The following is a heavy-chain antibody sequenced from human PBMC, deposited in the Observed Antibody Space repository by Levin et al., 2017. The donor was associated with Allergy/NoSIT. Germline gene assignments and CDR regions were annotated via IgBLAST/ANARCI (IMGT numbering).Heavy chain of an antibody. V-gene: IGHV1-46*01. CDR1: GYTFTNYY. J-gene: IGHJ3*02. Sequence: VASVKVSCKASGYTFTNYYMHWVRQAPGQGLEWMGMINPSGGSTSYAQKFQGRVTLTRDTSTSTVYMELSSLRSEDTAVYHCARDLAIVTGSYDAFDIWGQGTMVTVSS. CDR3: ARDLAIVTGSYDAFDI. CDR2: INPSGGST. D-gene: IGHD3-9*01.